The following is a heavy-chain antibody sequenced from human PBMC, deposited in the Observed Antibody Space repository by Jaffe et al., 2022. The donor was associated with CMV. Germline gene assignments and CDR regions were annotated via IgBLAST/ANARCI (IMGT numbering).Heavy chain of an antibody. D-gene: IGHD6-19*01. CDR1: GYTFTRYG. CDR2: ISAYKGNT. Sequence: QVQLVQSGAEVKEPGASVKVSCKASGYTFTRYGLSWVRQAPGQGLEWMGWISAYKGNTKYAQKFQGRVTLTTDTSTSTAYMDLRGLRSDDTAVYYCGRDVYSNGLGDYFYNGMDVWGQGTTVTVSS. V-gene: IGHV1-18*01. CDR3: GRDVYSNGLGDYFYNGMDV. J-gene: IGHJ6*02.